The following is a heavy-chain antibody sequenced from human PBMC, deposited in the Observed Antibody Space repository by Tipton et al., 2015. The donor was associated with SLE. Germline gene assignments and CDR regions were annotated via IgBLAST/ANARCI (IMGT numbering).Heavy chain of an antibody. CDR1: EFTFSNYA. J-gene: IGHJ4*02. D-gene: IGHD2-21*01. V-gene: IGHV3-30*04. Sequence: RSLRLSCAASEFTFSNYAMHWVRQAPGKGLEWVAVISYDGSNKYYADSVKGRFTISRDNSKNTLYLQMNSLRAEDTAVYYCASSLIFSFDYWGQGTLVTVSS. CDR3: ASSLIFSFDY. CDR2: ISYDGSNK.